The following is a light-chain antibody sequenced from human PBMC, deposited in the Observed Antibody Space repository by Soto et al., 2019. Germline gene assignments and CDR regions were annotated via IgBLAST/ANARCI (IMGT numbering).Light chain of an antibody. J-gene: IGKJ1*01. CDR3: QQYGSSSTWT. CDR1: QSVSSSY. CDR2: GAS. V-gene: IGKV3-20*01. Sequence: EIVLTQSPGTLSLSPGERATLSCRASQSVSSSYLAWYQQKPGQAPRLLIYGASSRATGIPDRFSGSGSGTDFTLTISRLEPEDFAVYYCQQYGSSSTWTFGQGTKAEIQ.